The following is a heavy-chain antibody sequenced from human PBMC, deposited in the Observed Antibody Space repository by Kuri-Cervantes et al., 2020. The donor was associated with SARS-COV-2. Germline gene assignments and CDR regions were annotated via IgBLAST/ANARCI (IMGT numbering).Heavy chain of an antibody. CDR1: GFTFTTFA. CDR3: AKEVAARPGTPFDY. J-gene: IGHJ4*02. CDR2: INYNAEST. V-gene: IGHV3-23*01. Sequence: GESLKISCAASGFTFTTFAMSWVRQAPGKGLEWVSTINYNAESTYHADSVKGRFTISRDNSKNTLYLQMNSLRAEDTAVYYCAKEVAARPGTPFDYWGQGTLVTVSS. D-gene: IGHD6-6*01.